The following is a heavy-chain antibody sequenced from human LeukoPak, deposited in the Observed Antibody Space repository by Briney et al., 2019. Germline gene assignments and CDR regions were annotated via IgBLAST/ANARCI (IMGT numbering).Heavy chain of an antibody. V-gene: IGHV3-30-3*01. Sequence: PGGSLRLSCAASGFTFSSYAMHWVRQAPGKGLEWVAVISYDGSNKYYADSVKGRFTISRDNSKNTLYLQMNSLRAEDTAVYYCARDPEWAAAGTAYYYYGMDVWGQGTTVTVSS. D-gene: IGHD6-13*01. CDR2: ISYDGSNK. J-gene: IGHJ6*02. CDR3: ARDPEWAAAGTAYYYYGMDV. CDR1: GFTFSSYA.